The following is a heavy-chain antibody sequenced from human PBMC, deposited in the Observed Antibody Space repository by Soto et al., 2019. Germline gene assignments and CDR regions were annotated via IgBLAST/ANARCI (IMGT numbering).Heavy chain of an antibody. CDR2: LYSSGNT. Sequence: QVQLQESGPGLVKPSETLSLTCTVSGASISAYAWSWIRQPAGKGLEWIGRLYSSGNTNYNPSFKSRLTMSADTSKNQFSLKLSSVTAADTAVYYCARGPYSSGWYVVDYWGQGTLVNVSS. V-gene: IGHV4-4*07. CDR1: GASISAYA. J-gene: IGHJ4*02. D-gene: IGHD6-19*01. CDR3: ARGPYSSGWYVVDY.